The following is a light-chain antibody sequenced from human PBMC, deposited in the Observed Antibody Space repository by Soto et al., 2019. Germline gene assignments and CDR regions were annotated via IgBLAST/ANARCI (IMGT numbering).Light chain of an antibody. V-gene: IGKV3-15*01. CDR2: DTS. CDR3: QPYNNWPLT. J-gene: IGKJ4*01. CDR1: QSVGSD. Sequence: EIVMTQSPATLSVSPGERATLSCRASQSVGSDLAWYQQKPGQAPRLLIYDTSTRATGVPTRFSGSRSGAEFTLTINSLQSEDLAVYYCQPYNNWPLTFGGGTKVDIK.